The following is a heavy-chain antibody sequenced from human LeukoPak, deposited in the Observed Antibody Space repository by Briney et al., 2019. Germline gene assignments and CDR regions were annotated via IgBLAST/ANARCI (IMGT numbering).Heavy chain of an antibody. Sequence: SVKVSCKASGFTFTSSAVQWVRQARGQRLEWIGWIVVGRGNTNYAQNFQERVTLTRDMSTGTAYMELGSLRSEGTAVYYCAATSVGASINDAFDIWGQGTMVTVSS. CDR2: IVVGRGNT. CDR1: GFTFTSSA. V-gene: IGHV1-58*01. J-gene: IGHJ3*02. CDR3: AATSVGASINDAFDI. D-gene: IGHD1-26*01.